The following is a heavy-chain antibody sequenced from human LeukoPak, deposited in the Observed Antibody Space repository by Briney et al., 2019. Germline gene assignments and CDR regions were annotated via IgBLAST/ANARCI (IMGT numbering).Heavy chain of an antibody. J-gene: IGHJ4*02. CDR2: ISSSSSYI. V-gene: IGHV3-21*01. Sequence: AGGSLRLSCAASGFTFSSYSMNWVRQAPGKGLEWVSSISSSSSYIYYADSVKGRFTISRDNAKNSLYLQMNSLRAEDTAVYYCARGRYDFWSSNYSPYYFDYWGQGTLVTVSS. CDR1: GFTFSSYS. D-gene: IGHD3-3*01. CDR3: ARGRYDFWSSNYSPYYFDY.